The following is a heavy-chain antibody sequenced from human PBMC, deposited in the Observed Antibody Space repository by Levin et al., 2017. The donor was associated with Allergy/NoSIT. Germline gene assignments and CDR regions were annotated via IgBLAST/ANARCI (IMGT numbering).Heavy chain of an antibody. J-gene: IGHJ4*02. CDR1: GFTFNSYR. V-gene: IGHV3-48*01. Sequence: LSLTCAASGFTFNSYRMNWVRQAPGKGLEWVAYISSGSSTTSYADSVKGRFTTSRDNAKNLLFLQMNSLRAEDTAVYYCARGPLSGSSSYYANYWGRGTLVTVSS. CDR3: ARGPLSGSSSYYANY. D-gene: IGHD3-22*01. CDR2: ISSGSSTT.